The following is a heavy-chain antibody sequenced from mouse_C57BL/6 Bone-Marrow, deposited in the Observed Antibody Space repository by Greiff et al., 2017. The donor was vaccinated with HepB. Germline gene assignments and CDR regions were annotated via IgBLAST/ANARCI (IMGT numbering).Heavy chain of an antibody. CDR2: ISNLAYSI. CDR1: GFTFSDYG. Sequence: EVKVEESGGGLVQPGGSLKLSCAASGFTFSDYGMAWVRQAPRKGPEWVAFISNLAYSIYYADTVTGRFTISRENAKNTLYLEMSSLRSEDTAMYYCARIGSSHWYFDVWGTGTTVTVSS. J-gene: IGHJ1*03. D-gene: IGHD1-1*01. V-gene: IGHV5-15*04. CDR3: ARIGSSHWYFDV.